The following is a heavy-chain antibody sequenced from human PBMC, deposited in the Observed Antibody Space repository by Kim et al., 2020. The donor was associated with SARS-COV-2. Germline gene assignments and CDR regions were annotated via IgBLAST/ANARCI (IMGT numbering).Heavy chain of an antibody. CDR1: GFTFSSYA. D-gene: IGHD3-10*01. Sequence: GGSLRLSCAASGFTFSSYAMHWVRQAPGKGLEWVAVISYDGSNKYYADSVKGRFTISRDNSKNTLYLQMNSLRAEDTAVYYCARETGSGLDYWDQGTLVTVSS. J-gene: IGHJ4*02. CDR3: ARETGSGLDY. V-gene: IGHV3-30*04. CDR2: ISYDGSNK.